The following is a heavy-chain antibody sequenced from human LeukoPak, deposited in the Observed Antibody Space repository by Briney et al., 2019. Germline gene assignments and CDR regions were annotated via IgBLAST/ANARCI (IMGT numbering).Heavy chain of an antibody. CDR1: GFIVSQNY. CDR3: ARHVWFGEHNGHESWFDP. J-gene: IGHJ5*02. CDR2: IFRGDDT. Sequence: GGSLRLSCAASGFIVSQNYMSWVRQAPGKGLEWVSVIFRGDDTNYVDSVKGRFTIFRDNSKNTLYLQMNSLTAEDTAVYYCARHVWFGEHNGHESWFDPWGQGTLVIVSS. V-gene: IGHV3-66*04. D-gene: IGHD3-10*01.